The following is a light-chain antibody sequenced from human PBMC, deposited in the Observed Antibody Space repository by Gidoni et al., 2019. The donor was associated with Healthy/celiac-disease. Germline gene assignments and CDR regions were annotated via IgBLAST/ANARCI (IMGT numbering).Light chain of an antibody. CDR3: SSYAGSNNLVV. CDR1: SSDVGGYNS. J-gene: IGLJ2*01. V-gene: IGLV2-8*01. CDR2: EVS. Sequence: QSALTQPPSASGSPGQSVTIPCTGTSSDVGGYNSVSWYQQHPGKAPKLMIYEVSKRPSGVPDRFSGSKSGNTASLTVSGLQAEDEADYYCSSYAGSNNLVVFGGGTKLTVL.